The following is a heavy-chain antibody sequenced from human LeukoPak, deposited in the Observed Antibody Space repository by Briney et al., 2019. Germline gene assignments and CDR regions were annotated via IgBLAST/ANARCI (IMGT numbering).Heavy chain of an antibody. Sequence: AGGSLRLSCAASGFTFSSYSMNWVRQAPGKGLEWVSSISSSSSYIYYADSVKGRFTISRDNAKNSLYLQMNSLGAEDTAVYYCARTPSYIVGAADYWGQGTLVTVSS. J-gene: IGHJ4*02. V-gene: IGHV3-21*04. D-gene: IGHD1-26*01. CDR3: ARTPSYIVGAADY. CDR1: GFTFSSYS. CDR2: ISSSSSYI.